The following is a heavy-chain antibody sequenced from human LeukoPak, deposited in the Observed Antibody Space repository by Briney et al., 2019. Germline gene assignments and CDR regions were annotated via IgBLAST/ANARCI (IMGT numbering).Heavy chain of an antibody. CDR2: VSVSGLS. V-gene: IGHV4-4*02. D-gene: IGHD3-16*01. CDR3: IMEDAAFTALGY. J-gene: IGHJ4*02. CDR1: GGPKTTTMV. Sequence: SETLPHLRCVSGGPKTTTMVGWWVRQTPGQGLEWIGEVSVSGLSDYNPSLRGRVTMSLDTSKNHLSLKLTSVTAADTAVYYCIMEDAAFTALGYWGKGTLVTV.